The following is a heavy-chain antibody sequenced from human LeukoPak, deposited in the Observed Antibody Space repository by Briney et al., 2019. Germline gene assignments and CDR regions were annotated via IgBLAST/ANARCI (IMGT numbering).Heavy chain of an antibody. Sequence: GGSLRLSCAASGFTFSSYGMHWVRQAPGKGLEWVAVIWYDGSNKYYADSVKGRFTISRDNSKNTLYLQMNSLRAEDTAVYYCARKTHCSSTSCYRGNYFDYWGQGTLVTVSS. CDR2: IWYDGSNK. V-gene: IGHV3-33*01. CDR3: ARKTHCSSTSCYRGNYFDY. D-gene: IGHD2-2*01. J-gene: IGHJ4*02. CDR1: GFTFSSYG.